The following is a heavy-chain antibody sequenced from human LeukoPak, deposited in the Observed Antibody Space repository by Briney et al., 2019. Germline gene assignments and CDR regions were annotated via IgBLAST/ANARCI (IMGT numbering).Heavy chain of an antibody. Sequence: GGSLRLSCAASGFTFSSYSMNWVRQAPGKGLEWVSVIYSGGSTYYADSVKGRFTISRDNSKNTLYLQMNSLRAGDTAVYYCARDSGSCSGGSCPDPWGQGTLVTVSS. J-gene: IGHJ5*02. CDR3: ARDSGSCSGGSCPDP. D-gene: IGHD2-15*01. V-gene: IGHV3-66*01. CDR1: GFTFSSYS. CDR2: IYSGGST.